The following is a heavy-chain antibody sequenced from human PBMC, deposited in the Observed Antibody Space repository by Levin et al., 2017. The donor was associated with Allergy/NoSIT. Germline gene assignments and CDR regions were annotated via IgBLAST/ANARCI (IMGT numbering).Heavy chain of an antibody. CDR2: IDWDDDK. V-gene: IGHV2-70*01. CDR3: ARIFTSVAGTGAFDY. J-gene: IGHJ4*02. D-gene: IGHD6-19*01. Sequence: TLSLTCTFSGFSLSTSGMCVSWIRQPPGKALEWLALIDWDDDKYYSTSLKTRLTISKDTSKNQVVLTMTNMDPVDTATYYCARIFTSVAGTGAFDYWGQGTLVTVSS. CDR1: GFSLSTSGMC.